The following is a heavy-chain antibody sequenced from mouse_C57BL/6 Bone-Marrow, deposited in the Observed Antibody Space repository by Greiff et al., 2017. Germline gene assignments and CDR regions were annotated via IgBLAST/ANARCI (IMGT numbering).Heavy chain of an antibody. D-gene: IGHD2-3*01. Sequence: QVQLKQSGPGLVAPSQSLSITCTVSGFSLTSYGVDWVRQSPGKGLEWLGVLWGVGSTNSYSALKSRLGISKDNSKIQIFLKMDSLQTSDTAMYYCASEGDGYSGFFAYWGQGTLGTVSA. CDR1: GFSLTSYG. J-gene: IGHJ3*01. CDR3: ASEGDGYSGFFAY. CDR2: LWGVGST. V-gene: IGHV2-6*01.